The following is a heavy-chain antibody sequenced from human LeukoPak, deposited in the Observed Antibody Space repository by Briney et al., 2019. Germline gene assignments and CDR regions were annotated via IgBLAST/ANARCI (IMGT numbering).Heavy chain of an antibody. J-gene: IGHJ5*02. CDR1: GYTFTSYG. Sequence: GASVKVSCKASGYTFTSYGISWVRQAPGQGLEWMGVIDLLGSSTNYAQMFQGRVTMTWDTSTSTVYMELSSLRSEDTAVYYCARDRPHNWFDPWGQGTLVTVSS. V-gene: IGHV1-46*01. D-gene: IGHD6-6*01. CDR3: ARDRPHNWFDP. CDR2: IDLLGSST.